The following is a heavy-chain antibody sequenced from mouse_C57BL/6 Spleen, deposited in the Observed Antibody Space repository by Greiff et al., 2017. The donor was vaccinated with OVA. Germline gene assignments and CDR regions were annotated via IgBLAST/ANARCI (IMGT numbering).Heavy chain of an antibody. CDR3: ARQGYDYDDAMDY. CDR2: ISGGGGNT. CDR1: GFTFSSYT. Sequence: EVHLVESGGGLVKPGGSLKLSCAASGFTFSSYTMSWVRQTPEKRLEWVATISGGGGNTYYPDSVKGRVTISRENAKNPLYLQMSSLRSEDTAVYYCARQGYDYDDAMDYWGQGTSVTVSS. D-gene: IGHD2-4*01. V-gene: IGHV5-9*04. J-gene: IGHJ4*01.